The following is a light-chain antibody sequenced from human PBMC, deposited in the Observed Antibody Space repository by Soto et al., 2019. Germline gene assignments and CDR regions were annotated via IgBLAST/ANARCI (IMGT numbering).Light chain of an antibody. CDR2: KAS. Sequence: IQLTQSPSTLSASVGDRVTISCRASQSINNYLAWYQQKPGKAPKLLIYKASTLERGVPSTFSGSGSGTEFSLTISSLQPDDFSTNYCQQYGNLWTFGQGTKVDIK. J-gene: IGKJ1*01. CDR3: QQYGNLWT. V-gene: IGKV1-5*03. CDR1: QSINNY.